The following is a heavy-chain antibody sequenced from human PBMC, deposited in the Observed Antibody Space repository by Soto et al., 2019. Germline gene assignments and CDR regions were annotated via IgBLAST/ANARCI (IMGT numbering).Heavy chain of an antibody. CDR3: AKDRGGYSSD. CDR1: GFTFSSYA. CDR2: ISGSGGST. D-gene: IGHD6-19*01. Sequence: VLLVDSGGGVVQPGRSLRLSCAASGFTFSSYAMNWVRQAPGKGLEWVSAISGSGGSTYYADAVKGRFTISRDNSENTLYLQMNSLRAEDTDLYYCAKDRGGYSSDWGQGTLVTVSS. J-gene: IGHJ4*02. V-gene: IGHV3-23*04.